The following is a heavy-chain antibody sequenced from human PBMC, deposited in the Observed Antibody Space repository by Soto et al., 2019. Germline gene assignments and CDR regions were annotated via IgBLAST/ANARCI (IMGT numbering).Heavy chain of an antibody. V-gene: IGHV3-7*05. CDR3: ARLSSLAVAGTHY. Sequence: EVQLVESGGGLVQPGGSLRLSCAASGFTFSSYWMSWVHQAPGKGLEWVANIKQDGSEKYYVDSVKGRFTISRDNAKNSLYLQMNSLRAEDTAVYYCARLSSLAVAGTHYWGQGTLVTVSS. J-gene: IGHJ4*02. CDR2: IKQDGSEK. D-gene: IGHD6-19*01. CDR1: GFTFSSYW.